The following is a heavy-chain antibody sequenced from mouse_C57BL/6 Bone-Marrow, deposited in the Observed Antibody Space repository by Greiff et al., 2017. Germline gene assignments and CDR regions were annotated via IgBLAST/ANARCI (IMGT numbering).Heavy chain of an antibody. V-gene: IGHV1-19*01. CDR1: GYTFTDYY. J-gene: IGHJ4*01. Sequence: VQLQQSGPVLVKPGASVKMSCKASGYTFTDYYMNWVKQSHGKSLEWIGVINPYNGGTSYNQKFKGKATLTVDKSSSTAYLELNSLTSEDSAVYYCARWDGGVLPSEAMDYGGQGTSVTVSS. CDR3: ARWDGGVLPSEAMDY. D-gene: IGHD6-1*01. CDR2: INPYNGGT.